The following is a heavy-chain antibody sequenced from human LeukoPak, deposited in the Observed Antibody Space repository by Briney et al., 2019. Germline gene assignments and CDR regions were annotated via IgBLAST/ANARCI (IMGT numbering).Heavy chain of an antibody. CDR2: ISSSSSYI. J-gene: IGHJ4*02. CDR3: ARDLGGYGDYGTNFDY. V-gene: IGHV3-21*01. Sequence: PGGSLRLSCAASGFTFSSYTMNWVRQAPGKGLEWVSAISSSSSYIYYADSVKGRFTIPRHNAKRSLYLQMNSLRAEDTAVYYCARDLGGYGDYGTNFDYWGQGTLVTVSS. CDR1: GFTFSSYT. D-gene: IGHD4-17*01.